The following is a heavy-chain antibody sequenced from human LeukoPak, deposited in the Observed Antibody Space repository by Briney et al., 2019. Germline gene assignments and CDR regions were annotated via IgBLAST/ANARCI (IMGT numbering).Heavy chain of an antibody. J-gene: IGHJ4*02. CDR2: ISSSSSYI. CDR3: ARAIEYFDY. D-gene: IGHD3-22*01. CDR1: GFTFSSYS. V-gene: IGHV3-21*01. Sequence: GGSLRLSCAASGFTFSSYSMKWVRRAPGGGLEWVSSISSSSSYIYYADSVKGRFTISRDNAKNSLYLQMNSLRAEDTAVYYCARAIEYFDYWGQGTLVTVSS.